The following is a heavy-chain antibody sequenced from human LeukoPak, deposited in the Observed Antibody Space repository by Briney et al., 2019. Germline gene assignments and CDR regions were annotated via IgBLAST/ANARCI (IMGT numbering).Heavy chain of an antibody. J-gene: IGHJ4*02. CDR3: ARGGVDTAVVSEFDY. Sequence: SVKVSCKASGGTFSSYAISWVRQAPGQGLEWMGGIIPIFGTANYAQKFQGRVTITADESTSTAYMELSSLRSEDTAVYYCARGGVDTAVVSEFDYWGQGTLVTVSS. CDR2: IIPIFGTA. D-gene: IGHD5-18*01. V-gene: IGHV1-69*13. CDR1: GGTFSSYA.